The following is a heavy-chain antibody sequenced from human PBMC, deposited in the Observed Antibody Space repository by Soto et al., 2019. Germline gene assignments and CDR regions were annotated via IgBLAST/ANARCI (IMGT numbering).Heavy chain of an antibody. Sequence: SETLSLTCTVSGGSISSYYWSWLRQPPGKGLEWIGYIYYIGSTNYNPSLKSRVTISVDTSKNQFSLKLSSVTAADTAVYYCAREKGYGDYYYYGMDVWGQGTTVTVSS. CDR2: IYYIGST. D-gene: IGHD4-17*01. CDR1: GGSISSYY. J-gene: IGHJ6*02. V-gene: IGHV4-59*01. CDR3: AREKGYGDYYYYGMDV.